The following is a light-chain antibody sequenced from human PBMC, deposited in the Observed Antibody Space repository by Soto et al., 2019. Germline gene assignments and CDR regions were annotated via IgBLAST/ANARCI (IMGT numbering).Light chain of an antibody. CDR3: KQFAISTT. J-gene: IGKJ1*01. CDR1: HNIERW. Sequence: IQMTQSPSTLSASVGDRVTITCRASHNIERWMAWYQQKPGKAPSLLIVDASTLHSGVPSRFSGSGSGTDFTLTISSLQPDDFATDYCKQFAISTTFGQGTKVEVK. V-gene: IGKV1-5*01. CDR2: DAS.